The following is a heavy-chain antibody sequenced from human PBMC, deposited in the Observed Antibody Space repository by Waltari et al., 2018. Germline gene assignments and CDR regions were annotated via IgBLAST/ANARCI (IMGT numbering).Heavy chain of an antibody. J-gene: IGHJ4*02. CDR3: ARQGDRHIVVVVAATFDY. D-gene: IGHD2-15*01. V-gene: IGHV4-38-2*01. CDR2: IYHSGSP. CDR1: GYSISSGYY. Sequence: QVQLQESGPGLVKPSETLSLTCAVSGYSISSGYYWGWIRQPPGKGLEGIGSIYHSGSPYYNPSLKSRVTISVDTSKNQFSLKLSSVTAADTAVYYCARQGDRHIVVVVAATFDYWGQGTLVTVSS.